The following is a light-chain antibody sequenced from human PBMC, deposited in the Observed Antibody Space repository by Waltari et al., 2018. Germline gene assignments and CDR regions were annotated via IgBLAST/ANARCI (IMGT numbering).Light chain of an antibody. CDR2: GAS. V-gene: IGKV1-27*01. CDR1: QGISNY. Sequence: DIQMTQSPSSLSASVGDRVTITCRASQGISNYLAWYQQKPGKVPERRIDGASTLQSGVPSRFSGSGSGTDFTLTISSLQPEDVATYYCQKYYSPPHTFGGGTKVEIK. J-gene: IGKJ4*01. CDR3: QKYYSPPHT.